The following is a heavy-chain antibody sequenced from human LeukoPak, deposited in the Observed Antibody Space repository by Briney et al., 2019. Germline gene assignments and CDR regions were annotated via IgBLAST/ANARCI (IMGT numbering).Heavy chain of an antibody. CDR1: GGSFSGYY. Sequence: PSETLSLTCAVYGGSFSGYYLSWIRQPPGKGLEWVGEINYSGSNNYNPSLKSRVTKSVDTSKNQFSLKLSSVTAADTAVYYCARDLYDFWSGYPYWGQGTLVTVSS. CDR2: INYSGSN. CDR3: ARDLYDFWSGYPY. V-gene: IGHV4-34*01. D-gene: IGHD3-3*01. J-gene: IGHJ4*02.